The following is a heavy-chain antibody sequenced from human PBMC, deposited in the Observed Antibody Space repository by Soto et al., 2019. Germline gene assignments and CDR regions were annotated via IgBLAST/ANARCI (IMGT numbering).Heavy chain of an antibody. J-gene: IGHJ6*02. D-gene: IGHD4-17*01. V-gene: IGHV3-30-3*01. Sequence: PGGSLRLSCAASGFTFSSYAMHWVRQAPGKGLEWVAVISYDGSNKYYADSVKGRFTISRDNSKNTLYLQMNSLRAEDTAVYYCARDSTSYGDNYYYYGMDVGGQGTTVTVSS. CDR2: ISYDGSNK. CDR3: ARDSTSYGDNYYYYGMDV. CDR1: GFTFSSYA.